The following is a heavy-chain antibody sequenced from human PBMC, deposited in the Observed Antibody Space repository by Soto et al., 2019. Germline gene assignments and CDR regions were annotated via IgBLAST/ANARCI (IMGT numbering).Heavy chain of an antibody. CDR3: ARQSEYYDFWSGYYTLGV. V-gene: IGHV5-51*01. Sequence: GESLKIYCKGSGYSCTRYCIGWVRQMPGKGLQWMGIIYPGDSDTRYSPSFQGQVTISADKSISTAYLQWSSLKASDTAMYYCARQSEYYDFWSGYYTLGVWGQGTTVTVSS. J-gene: IGHJ6*02. CDR1: GYSCTRYC. D-gene: IGHD3-3*01. CDR2: IYPGDSDT.